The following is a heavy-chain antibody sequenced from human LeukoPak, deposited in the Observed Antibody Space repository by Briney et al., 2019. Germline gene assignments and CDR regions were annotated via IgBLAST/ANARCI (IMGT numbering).Heavy chain of an antibody. V-gene: IGHV4-59*01. CDR3: ARVSGYDWGSFYDY. J-gene: IGHJ4*02. CDR2: IYYSGST. Sequence: KPSETLSLTCTVSSGSISSYYWSWIRQPPGKGLEWIGYIYYSGSTNYNPSLKSRVTISVDTSKNQFSLKLRSVTAADTAVYYCARVSGYDWGSFYDYWGQGTLVTVSS. D-gene: IGHD5-12*01. CDR1: SGSISSYY.